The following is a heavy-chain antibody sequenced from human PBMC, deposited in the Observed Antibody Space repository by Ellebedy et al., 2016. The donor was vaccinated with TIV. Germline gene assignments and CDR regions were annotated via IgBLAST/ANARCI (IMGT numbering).Heavy chain of an antibody. V-gene: IGHV3-23*01. CDR3: ARAKRGSYYSAFDI. CDR1: GFTFTTYA. J-gene: IGHJ3*02. CDR2: ISDSGDRT. D-gene: IGHD1-26*01. Sequence: GESLKISXAASGFTFTTYAVTWVRQAPGKGLEWVSTISDSGDRTYYADSVRGRFTISRDNSRNTLYLQMTSLRAEDTAVYYCARAKRGSYYSAFDIWGQGTMVTVSS.